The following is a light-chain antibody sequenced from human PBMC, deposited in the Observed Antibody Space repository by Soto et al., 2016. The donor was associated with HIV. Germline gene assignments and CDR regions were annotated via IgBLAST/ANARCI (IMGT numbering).Light chain of an antibody. CDR2: GAT. CDR1: QGISNY. J-gene: IGKJ2*01. V-gene: IGKV1-27*01. CDR3: QQSYRTPYT. Sequence: DIQITQSPFSLSASVGDRVVINCRASQGISNYLAWYQQKPGKAPKLLIYGATTLQSGVPSRFSGSGSGTDFTLTISSLQPEDFATYYCQQSYRTPYTFGQGTKLEIK.